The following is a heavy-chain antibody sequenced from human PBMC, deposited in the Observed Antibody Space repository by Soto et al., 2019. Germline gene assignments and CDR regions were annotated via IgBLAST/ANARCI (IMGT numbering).Heavy chain of an antibody. D-gene: IGHD3-22*01. CDR3: ARQIYDSDTGPNFQYYFDS. CDR2: IDPSDSQT. J-gene: IGHJ4*02. CDR1: GYSFAGYW. V-gene: IGHV5-10-1*01. Sequence: LKISCKGSGYSFAGYWITWVRQRPGKGLEWMGRIDPSDSQTYYSPSFRGHVTISVTKSITTVFLQWSSLRASDTAMYYCARQIYDSDTGPNFQYYFDSWGQGTPVTVSS.